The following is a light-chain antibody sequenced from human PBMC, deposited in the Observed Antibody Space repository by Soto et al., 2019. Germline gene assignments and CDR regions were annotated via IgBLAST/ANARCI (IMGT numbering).Light chain of an antibody. J-gene: IGKJ1*01. V-gene: IGKV3-20*01. CDR3: QQYDKSPWT. CDR1: ESVSTN. Sequence: IVGTHSPGNLSLSPGERATLSCRASESVSTNLAWYQQKAGQAPRLLIYGASSRATGIPDRFSGSGSGTDFTLTISGLEPEDFAVYYCQQYDKSPWTFGQGTKVDIK. CDR2: GAS.